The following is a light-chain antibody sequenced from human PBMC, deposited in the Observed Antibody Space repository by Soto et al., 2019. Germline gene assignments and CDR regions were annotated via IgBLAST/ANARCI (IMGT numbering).Light chain of an antibody. J-gene: IGLJ1*01. V-gene: IGLV2-14*01. CDR1: SSDVGGYNY. CDR2: DVN. Sequence: QSVLTQPASVSGSPGQSITISCTGTSSDVGGYNYVSWYQQHPGRAPKLMIYDVNNRPSGISSRFSGSKSGNTASLTISGLQADYVSVYYRRSCSIPRTLKVFGTGSMVTV. CDR3: RSCSIPRTLKV.